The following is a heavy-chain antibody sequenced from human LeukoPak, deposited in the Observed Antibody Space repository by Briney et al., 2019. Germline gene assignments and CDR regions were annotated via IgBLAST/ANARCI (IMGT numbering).Heavy chain of an antibody. J-gene: IGHJ4*02. D-gene: IGHD6-19*01. CDR2: IIPIFGTA. Sequence: ASVKVSCKASGGTFSSYAISWVRQAPGQGLEWMRGIIPIFGTANYAQKFQGRVMITADESTSTAYMELSSLRPEDTAVYYCARVESSGWFEYFDYWGQGTLVTVSS. CDR1: GGTFSSYA. CDR3: ARVESSGWFEYFDY. V-gene: IGHV1-69*13.